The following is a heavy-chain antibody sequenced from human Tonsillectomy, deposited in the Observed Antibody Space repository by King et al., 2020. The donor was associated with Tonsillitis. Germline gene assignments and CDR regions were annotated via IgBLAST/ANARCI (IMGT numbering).Heavy chain of an antibody. J-gene: IGHJ4*02. CDR2: IKSKTDGRTT. V-gene: IGHV3-15*01. CDR1: GFTFINAW. Sequence: VQLVESGGGLVKPGGSLRLSCAASGFTFINAWMSWVRQAPGKGLEWVGRIKSKTDGRTTDYAAPVKGRFTISRDDSKNTLYLQMNTVRINDTAVYFCTSLLTDICTTDVVADYWGEGTLVPVSS. CDR3: TSLLTDICTTDVVADY. D-gene: IGHD2-8*01.